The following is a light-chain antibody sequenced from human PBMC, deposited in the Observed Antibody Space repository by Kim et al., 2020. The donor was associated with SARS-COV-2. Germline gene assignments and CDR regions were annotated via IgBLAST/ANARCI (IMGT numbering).Light chain of an antibody. CDR3: QQLNSYPRLT. CDR2: AAS. V-gene: IGKV1-9*01. CDR1: QGISSY. J-gene: IGKJ4*01. Sequence: DIQLTQSPSFLSASVGDRVTITCRASQGISSYLAWYQQKPGKAPKLLIYAASTLQSGVPSRLSGSGSGTEFTLTISSLQPEDFATYYCQQLNSYPRLTFGGGTKVDI.